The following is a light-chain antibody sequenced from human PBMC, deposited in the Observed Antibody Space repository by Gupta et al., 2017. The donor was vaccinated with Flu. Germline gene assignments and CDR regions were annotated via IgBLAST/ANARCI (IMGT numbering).Light chain of an antibody. CDR2: DVT. V-gene: IGLV2-11*01. CDR3: CSFAGSYTLV. CDR1: NSDIGAYDY. J-gene: IGLJ2*01. Sequence: LTLPRIVYRSPGQSVTISCTGTNSDIGAYDYVSWFQQHPGKAPKLIIYDVTKRSSGVPARFSGSKSANTASLTISALQAEDEADYHCCSFAGSYTLVFGGGTKLTVL.